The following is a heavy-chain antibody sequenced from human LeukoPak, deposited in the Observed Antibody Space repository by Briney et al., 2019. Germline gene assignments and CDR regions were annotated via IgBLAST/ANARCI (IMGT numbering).Heavy chain of an antibody. CDR1: GYTFTSYY. V-gene: IGHV1-46*01. J-gene: IGHJ4*02. CDR3: ARNYYDSSGYYSLFNY. D-gene: IGHD3-22*01. Sequence: ASVKVSCKASGYTFTSYYMHWVRQAPGQGLEWMGIINPSGGSTSYAQKFQGRVTMTRDTSTSTVYMELGSLRSEDTAVYYCARNYYDSSGYYSLFNYWGQGTLVTVSS. CDR2: INPSGGST.